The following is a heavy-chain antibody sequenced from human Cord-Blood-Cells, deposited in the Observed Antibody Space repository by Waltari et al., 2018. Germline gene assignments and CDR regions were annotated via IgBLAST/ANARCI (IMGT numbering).Heavy chain of an antibody. CDR2: IITIFGTA. D-gene: IGHD3-3*01. CDR3: AGVCIAIFGVVIHNWFDP. J-gene: IGHJ5*02. CDR1: GGTFSSYA. V-gene: IGHV1-69*01. Sequence: GQLVQSGAEVKKPGSSVKVSCKASGGTFSSYAISWVRQAPGQGLEWMGGIITIFGTANYAQKFQGRVTNTADESTSTAYMELSSLRSEDTALYYCAGVCIAIFGVVIHNWFDPWGQGTLVTVSS.